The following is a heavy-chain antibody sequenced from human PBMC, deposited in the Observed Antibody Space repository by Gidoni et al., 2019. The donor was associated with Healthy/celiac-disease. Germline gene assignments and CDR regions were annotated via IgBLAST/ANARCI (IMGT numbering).Heavy chain of an antibody. D-gene: IGHD4-17*01. Sequence: EVQLVESGGGLVKPGGSLRLSCAASGFTFSTYSMNWVRQAPGKGLEWVSSISSSSSYIYYADSVKGRFTISRDNAKNSLYLQMNSLRAEDTAVYYCASSHDYGDYTKGEGFQHWGQGTLVTVSS. V-gene: IGHV3-21*01. CDR3: ASSHDYGDYTKGEGFQH. J-gene: IGHJ1*01. CDR2: ISSSSSYI. CDR1: GFTFSTYS.